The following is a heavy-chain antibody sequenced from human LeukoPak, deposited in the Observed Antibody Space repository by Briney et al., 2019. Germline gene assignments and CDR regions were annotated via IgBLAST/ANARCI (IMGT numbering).Heavy chain of an antibody. J-gene: IGHJ4*02. CDR2: IYWDDDK. D-gene: IGHD3-22*01. Sequence: SGPTLVKPTQTLTLTCTFSGFSLSTSGVGVGWIRQPPGKALEWLALIYWDDDKRYSPSLRSRLTITKDTSKNQVVLTMTNMDPVDTATYYCAHSTDYYDSSDYIDYWGQGTLVTVSS. CDR3: AHSTDYYDSSDYIDY. CDR1: GFSLSTSGVG. V-gene: IGHV2-5*02.